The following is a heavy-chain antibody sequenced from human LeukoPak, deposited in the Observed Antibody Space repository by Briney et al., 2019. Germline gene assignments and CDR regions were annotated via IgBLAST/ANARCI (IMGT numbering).Heavy chain of an antibody. Sequence: EASVKVSCKASGYTFTSYDINWVRQATGQGLQWMVWMNPNSGNTVYAQKFQGRVTMTRNTSISTAYMELSSVRSEDTAVYYCARGKGDRAYCSGGSCPYYYYYMDVWGKGTTVTVSS. CDR3: ARGKGDRAYCSGGSCPYYYYYMDV. V-gene: IGHV1-8*01. J-gene: IGHJ6*03. CDR1: GYTFTSYD. CDR2: MNPNSGNT. D-gene: IGHD2-15*01.